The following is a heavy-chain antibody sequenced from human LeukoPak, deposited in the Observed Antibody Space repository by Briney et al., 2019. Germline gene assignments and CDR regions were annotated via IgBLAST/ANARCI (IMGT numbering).Heavy chain of an antibody. D-gene: IGHD2-15*01. CDR1: GFSFGHYA. V-gene: IGHV3-49*03. CDR3: AREGEYCSGGSCYWVDY. Sequence: GGSLRLSCTASGFSFGHYAMSWFRQAPGKGLEWVGFIRSEAYGVTTEYAASVKGRFTISRDDSKSIAYLQMNRLKTEDTAMYYCAREGEYCSGGSCYWVDYWGQGTLVTVSS. J-gene: IGHJ4*02. CDR2: IRSEAYGVTT.